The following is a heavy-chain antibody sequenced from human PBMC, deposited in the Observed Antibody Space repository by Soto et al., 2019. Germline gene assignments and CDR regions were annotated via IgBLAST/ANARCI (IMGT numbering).Heavy chain of an antibody. V-gene: IGHV1-24*01. CDR2: FDPEDALT. Sequence: ASVKVSCKASGRRFTELSMHWVRQAPGKGLEWMGGFDPEDALTIYAQKFQGRVKMTEDASTDTAYLDLSGLRSDDTAVYYCATALNYGSGSYSGSAYYFDLWGQGTLVTVSS. J-gene: IGHJ4*02. D-gene: IGHD3-10*01. CDR3: ATALNYGSGSYSGSAYYFDL. CDR1: GRRFTELS.